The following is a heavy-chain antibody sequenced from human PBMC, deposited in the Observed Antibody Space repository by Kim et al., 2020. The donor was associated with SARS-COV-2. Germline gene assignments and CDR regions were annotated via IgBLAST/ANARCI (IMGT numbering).Heavy chain of an antibody. Sequence: SETLSLTCTVSGGSISSCGYYWSWIRQHPGKGLEWIGYIYYSGSTYYNPSLKSRVTIAVDTYKNQFSLKLSSVTAADTAAYYGARDTSITMPGALHYWFDSWCQGTLVTVSS. CDR1: GGSISSCGYY. D-gene: IGHD3-10*01. CDR2: IYYSGST. V-gene: IGHV4-31*03. CDR3: ARDTSITMPGALHYWFDS. J-gene: IGHJ5*01.